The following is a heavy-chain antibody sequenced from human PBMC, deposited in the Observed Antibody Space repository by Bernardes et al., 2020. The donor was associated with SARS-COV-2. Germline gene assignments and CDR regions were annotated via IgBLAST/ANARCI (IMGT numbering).Heavy chain of an antibody. CDR1: GFTFPNYW. Sequence: GGSLRLSCAASGFTFPNYWMDWVRQAPGKGLVWVSRLNSDETELSYADSVKGRFTISRDNAKNLLYLQLNSLRAEDTAVYYCARIDEVTGRDYWGQGTLVTVSS. CDR2: LNSDETEL. J-gene: IGHJ4*02. V-gene: IGHV3-74*01. CDR3: ARIDEVTGRDY. D-gene: IGHD6-19*01.